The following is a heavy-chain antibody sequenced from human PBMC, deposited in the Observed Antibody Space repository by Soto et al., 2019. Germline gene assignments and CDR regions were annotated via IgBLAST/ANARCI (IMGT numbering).Heavy chain of an antibody. J-gene: IGHJ6*03. D-gene: IGHD6-6*01. V-gene: IGHV3-23*01. CDR1: GFPFSNFI. CDR3: TKSSSDPYHMDV. CDR2: INSPGGDT. Sequence: GGSLRLSCAISGFPFSNFIMRWVRLTTGKGLEWVSTINSPGGDTYYTAYVKGRFTISRENSKNTLYLQMNSLSAEDTPLYHCTKSSSDPYHMDVWGRGATVTVAS.